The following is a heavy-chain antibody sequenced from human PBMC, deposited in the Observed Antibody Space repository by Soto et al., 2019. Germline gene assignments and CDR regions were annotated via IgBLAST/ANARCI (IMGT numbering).Heavy chain of an antibody. CDR1: GFIFSSFG. Sequence: VGSLRLSCAASGFIFSSFGMHWVRQAPGKGLGWVAHIWYDGSNTYYADSVKGRFTISRDNSRNTLYLQMNSLRAEDTAVYHCVRDLLGSGGHFDYWGQGTPVTVSS. V-gene: IGHV3-33*01. CDR2: IWYDGSNT. D-gene: IGHD7-27*01. CDR3: VRDLLGSGGHFDY. J-gene: IGHJ4*02.